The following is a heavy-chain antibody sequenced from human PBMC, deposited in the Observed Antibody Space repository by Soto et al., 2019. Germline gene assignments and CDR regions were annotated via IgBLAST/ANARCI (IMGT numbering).Heavy chain of an antibody. J-gene: IGHJ4*02. CDR1: GASIGTNNW. D-gene: IGHD5-12*01. CDR3: AVPGRGDFDY. V-gene: IGHV4-4*02. CDR2: VYHSGTT. Sequence: QVQLQESGPGLVEPSGTLSLTCAVSGASIGTNNWWSWVRQPPGKGLEWIGEVYHSGTTNCNPSLKSRVTISIDKSKNQFSLTLTSMTAADTASYYCAVPGRGDFDYWSQGTLVTVSS.